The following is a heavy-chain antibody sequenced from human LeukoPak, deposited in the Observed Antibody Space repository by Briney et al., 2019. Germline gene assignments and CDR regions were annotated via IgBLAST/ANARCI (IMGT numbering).Heavy chain of an antibody. V-gene: IGHV3-21*01. CDR1: GFTFSSYS. Sequence: PGGSLRLSCAASGFTFSSYSMNWVRQAPGKGLEWVSSISSSSSYIYYADSVKGRFTISRDNAKNSLYLQMNSLRAEDTAVYYCARKYYYDSSEPGYYFDYWGQGTLVTVSS. CDR2: ISSSSSYI. CDR3: ARKYYYDSSEPGYYFDY. D-gene: IGHD3-22*01. J-gene: IGHJ4*02.